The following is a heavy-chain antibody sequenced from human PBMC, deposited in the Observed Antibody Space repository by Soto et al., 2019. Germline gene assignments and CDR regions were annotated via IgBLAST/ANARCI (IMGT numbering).Heavy chain of an antibody. CDR2: IWYDGSNK. Sequence: QVQLVESGGGVVQPGRSLRLSCAASGFTFSSYGMHWVRQAPGKGLEWVAVIWYDGSNKYYADSVKGRFTISRDNSKNTLYLQMNSLRAEDTAVYYCARDPRSQTSYGPCWFDPWGQGTLVTFSS. CDR1: GFTFSSYG. D-gene: IGHD4-17*01. J-gene: IGHJ5*02. V-gene: IGHV3-33*01. CDR3: ARDPRSQTSYGPCWFDP.